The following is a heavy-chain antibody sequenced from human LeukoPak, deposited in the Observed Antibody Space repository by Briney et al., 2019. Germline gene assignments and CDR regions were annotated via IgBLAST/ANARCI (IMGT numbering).Heavy chain of an antibody. CDR1: GGSIXSSSYY. Sequence: XXVXGGSIXSSSYYWGWIRQPPGKGLEWIVSIYHGGSTYYNPSLKSRITISVDTTKNQFSLKLSSVTAAGAAGYXXXXXXXXXGXXPXYWGQGXLXTVSS. V-gene: IGHV4-39*07. CDR2: IYHGGST. J-gene: IGHJ4*02. CDR3: XXXXXXXGXXPXY.